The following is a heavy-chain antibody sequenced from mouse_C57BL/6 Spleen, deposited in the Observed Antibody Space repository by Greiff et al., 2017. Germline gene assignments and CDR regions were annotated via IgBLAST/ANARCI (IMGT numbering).Heavy chain of an antibody. Sequence: QVQLQQPGAELVKPGASVKMSCKASGYTFTSYWITWVKQRPGQGLEWIGDIYPGSGSTNYNEKFKSKATLTVDTSSSTAYMQLSSLTSEDSAVYYCARRTVVADYYAMDYWGQGTSVTVSS. V-gene: IGHV1-55*01. J-gene: IGHJ4*01. CDR1: GYTFTSYW. D-gene: IGHD1-1*01. CDR3: ARRTVVADYYAMDY. CDR2: IYPGSGST.